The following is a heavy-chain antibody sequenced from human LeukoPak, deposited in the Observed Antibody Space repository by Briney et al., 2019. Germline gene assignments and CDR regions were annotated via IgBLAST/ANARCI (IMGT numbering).Heavy chain of an antibody. J-gene: IGHJ4*02. Sequence: SETLSLTCTVSGGSISSSSYYWGWIRQPPGKGLEWIGSIYYSGSTYYNPSLKSRVTISVDTSKNQFSLKLSSVTAADTAVYYCARELAARYFDWYLDYWGQGTLVTVSS. CDR1: GGSISSSSYY. D-gene: IGHD3-9*01. CDR3: ARELAARYFDWYLDY. CDR2: IYYSGST. V-gene: IGHV4-39*07.